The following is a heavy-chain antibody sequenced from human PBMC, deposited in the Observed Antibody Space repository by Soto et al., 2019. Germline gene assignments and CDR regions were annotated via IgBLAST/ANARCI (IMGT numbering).Heavy chain of an antibody. CDR3: AKYRRTDAEGYTFDY. V-gene: IGHV4-59*12. CDR2: IYYSGST. Sequence: ETLSLTCSVSGDSIVGSYWSWIRQSPGKGPEWIGFIYYSGSTEYNPSLKSRVTMSVDTSKNQFSLRLGSVTAADTAVYFCAKYRRTDAEGYTFDYWGQGALVTV. J-gene: IGHJ4*02. CDR1: GDSIVGSY. D-gene: IGHD5-12*01.